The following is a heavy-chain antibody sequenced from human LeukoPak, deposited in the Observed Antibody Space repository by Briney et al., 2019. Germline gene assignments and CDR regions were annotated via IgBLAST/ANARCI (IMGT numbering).Heavy chain of an antibody. J-gene: IGHJ3*02. D-gene: IGHD3-22*01. Sequence: SVKVSCKASGGAFSSYTISWVRQAPGQGLEWMGGIIPIFGTANYAQKFQGRVTITTDESTSTAYMELSSLRSEDTAVYYCARDPYYDSSGSTFDDAFDIWGQGTMVTVSS. CDR3: ARDPYYDSSGSTFDDAFDI. CDR1: GGAFSSYT. V-gene: IGHV1-69*05. CDR2: IIPIFGTA.